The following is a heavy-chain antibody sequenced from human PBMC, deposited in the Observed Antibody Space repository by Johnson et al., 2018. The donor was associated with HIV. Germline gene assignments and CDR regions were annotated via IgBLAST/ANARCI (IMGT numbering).Heavy chain of an antibody. CDR1: GFTFSDYY. D-gene: IGHD3-22*01. J-gene: IGHJ3*02. CDR3: ARDRGYWDAFDI. V-gene: IGHV3-11*04. CDR2: LSSSGTTV. Sequence: QVQLVESGGGLVKPGGSLRLSCAASGFTFSDYYMSWIRQTPGKGLEWVSYLSSSGTTVYNADSVKGRFSISRDNAKQSLYLQMNSLRAEDTAVYYCARDRGYWDAFDIWGQGTMVTVSS.